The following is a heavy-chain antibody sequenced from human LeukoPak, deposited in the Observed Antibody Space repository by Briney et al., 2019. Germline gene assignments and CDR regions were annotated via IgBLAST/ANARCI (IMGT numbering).Heavy chain of an antibody. CDR3: ARGLVVVNYYYYGMDV. Sequence: PSQTLSLTCNVSGGSISSGGYYWSWIRQHPGKGLESIVYIYYSGSTYYNPSLKSRVTISVDTSKNQFSLKLSSVTAADTAVYYCARGLVVVNYYYYGMDVWGQGTTVTVSS. D-gene: IGHD2-2*01. J-gene: IGHJ6*02. CDR2: IYYSGST. CDR1: GGSISSGGYY. V-gene: IGHV4-31*03.